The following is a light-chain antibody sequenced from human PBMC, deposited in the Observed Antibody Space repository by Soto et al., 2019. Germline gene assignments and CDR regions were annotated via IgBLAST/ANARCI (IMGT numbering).Light chain of an antibody. CDR1: QGISSW. CDR3: QQTNSFPLT. J-gene: IGKJ4*01. Sequence: DIQMTQSPSSVSASVGDRVTITCRAGQGISSWLVWYQQKPGKAPKVLIYATSRLQSGVPSRFSGSGSGTDFTLTISSLQPEDFATYFCQQTNSFPLTFGGGTKVDIK. CDR2: ATS. V-gene: IGKV1D-12*01.